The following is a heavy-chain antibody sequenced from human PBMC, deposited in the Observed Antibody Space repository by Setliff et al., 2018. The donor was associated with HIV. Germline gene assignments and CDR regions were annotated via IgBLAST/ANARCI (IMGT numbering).Heavy chain of an antibody. V-gene: IGHV5-51*01. J-gene: IGHJ4*02. CDR2: LYFGDSDP. Sequence: GESLKISCKTSGSSFSTYWVGWVRQMPGKGPEWLGILYFGDSDPKYNPSFEGQVTISADKSIKTAFLQWRSLKTSDTAIYYCARGRGGYFGGGRYYNLPYFDSWGQGTLVTVSS. D-gene: IGHD2-15*01. CDR1: GSSFSTYW. CDR3: ARGRGGYFGGGRYYNLPYFDS.